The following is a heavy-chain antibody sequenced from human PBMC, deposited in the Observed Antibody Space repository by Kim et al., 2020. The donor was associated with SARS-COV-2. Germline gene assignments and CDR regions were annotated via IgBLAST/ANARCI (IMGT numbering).Heavy chain of an antibody. J-gene: IGHJ6*02. V-gene: IGHV3-7*03. Sequence: GGSLRLSCAASGFTFSSYWMSWVRQAPGKGLEWVANIKQDGSEKYYVDSVKGRFTISRDNAKNSLYLQMNSLRAEDPAVYYCARGRAYYYDSSGYYYEAYYYYGMDVWGQGTTVTVSS. CDR2: IKQDGSEK. D-gene: IGHD3-22*01. CDR1: GFTFSSYW. CDR3: ARGRAYYYDSSGYYYEAYYYYGMDV.